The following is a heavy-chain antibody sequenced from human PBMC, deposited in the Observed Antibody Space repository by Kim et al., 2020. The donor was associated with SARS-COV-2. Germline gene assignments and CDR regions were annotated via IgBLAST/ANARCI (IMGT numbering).Heavy chain of an antibody. CDR2: FHYTGST. D-gene: IGHD1-7*01. CDR1: GDSLTSTRYS. Sequence: SETLSLTCTVSGDSLTSTRYSWGWIRQPPGKGLEWVGSFHYTGSTYYKPSLKSPVTISVDTSKNQFSLKLKSVTAADTAIYYCARLLPIAGNLPYISYMDVWGKGTTVTVSS. CDR3: ARLLPIAGNLPYISYMDV. V-gene: IGHV4-39*01. J-gene: IGHJ6*03.